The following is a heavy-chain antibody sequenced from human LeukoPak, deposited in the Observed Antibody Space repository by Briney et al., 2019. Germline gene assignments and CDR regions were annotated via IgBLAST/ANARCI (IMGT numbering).Heavy chain of an antibody. Sequence: GGSLRLSCAASGFTFSSYAMHWVRQAPGKGLEWVAVISYDGSNKYYADSVKGRFTISRDNSKNTLYMQMNSLRAEDTAVYYCARDLDDYDILTGYDYWGQGTLVTISS. CDR1: GFTFSSYA. J-gene: IGHJ4*02. V-gene: IGHV3-30-3*01. D-gene: IGHD3-9*01. CDR2: ISYDGSNK. CDR3: ARDLDDYDILTGYDY.